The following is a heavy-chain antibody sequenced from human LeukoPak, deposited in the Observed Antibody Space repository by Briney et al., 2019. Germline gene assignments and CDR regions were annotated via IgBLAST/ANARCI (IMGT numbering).Heavy chain of an antibody. CDR2: IYPGDSDT. D-gene: IGHD1-14*01. Sequence: GESLKISCKGSGYSFTSYWIGWVRQMPGKGLEWMGIIYPGDSDTRYSPSFQGQVTISADKSISTAYLQWSSLKASDTAMYYCANNRDYSDWRLSFDYWGQGTLVTVSS. J-gene: IGHJ4*02. CDR1: GYSFTSYW. V-gene: IGHV5-51*01. CDR3: ANNRDYSDWRLSFDY.